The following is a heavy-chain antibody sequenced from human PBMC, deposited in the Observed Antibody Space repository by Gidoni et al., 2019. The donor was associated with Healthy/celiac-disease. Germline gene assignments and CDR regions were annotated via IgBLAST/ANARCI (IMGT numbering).Heavy chain of an antibody. CDR2: ISGSGGST. CDR3: AKDTSIVLMVYAQSFDY. Sequence: EVQLLESGGGLVQPGGSLRLSCAASGFTFSSYAMGWVRQAPGKGLEWVSAISGSGGSTYYADSVKGRFTISRDNSKNTLYLQMNSLRAEDTAVYYCAKDTSIVLMVYAQSFDYWGQGTLVTVSS. CDR1: GFTFSSYA. D-gene: IGHD2-8*01. J-gene: IGHJ4*02. V-gene: IGHV3-23*01.